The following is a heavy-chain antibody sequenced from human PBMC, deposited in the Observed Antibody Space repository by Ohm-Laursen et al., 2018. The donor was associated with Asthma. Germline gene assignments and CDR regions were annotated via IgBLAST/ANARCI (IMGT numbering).Heavy chain of an antibody. CDR3: ARGAIYGGKSWGPDAFDI. D-gene: IGHD4-23*01. J-gene: IGHJ3*02. Sequence: SDTLSLTCTVSGGSISSYYWSWIRPPPGKGLEWIGYIYYSGSTNYNPSLKSRVTISVDTSKNQFSLKLSSVTAADTAVYYCARGAIYGGKSWGPDAFDIWGQGTMVTVSS. CDR1: GGSISSYY. CDR2: IYYSGST. V-gene: IGHV4-59*07.